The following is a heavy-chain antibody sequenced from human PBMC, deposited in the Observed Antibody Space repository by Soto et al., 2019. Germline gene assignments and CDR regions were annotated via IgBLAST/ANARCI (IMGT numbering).Heavy chain of an antibody. D-gene: IGHD2-2*02. CDR1: GYTFTGYY. CDR2: INPNSGGT. CDR3: ARVISDIVVVPAAIDYYYYYMDV. Sequence: ASVKVSFKASGYTFTGYYMHWVRQAPGQGLEWMGWINPNSGGTNYAQKFQGWVTMTRDTSISTAYMELSRLRSDDTAVYYCARVISDIVVVPAAIDYYYYYMDVWGKGTTVTVSS. V-gene: IGHV1-2*04. J-gene: IGHJ6*03.